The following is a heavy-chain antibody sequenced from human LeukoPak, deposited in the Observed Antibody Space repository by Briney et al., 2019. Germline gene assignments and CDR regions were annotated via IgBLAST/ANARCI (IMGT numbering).Heavy chain of an antibody. Sequence: GGSLRLSCAASGFTFSSYGMHWVRQAPGKGLEWVAFIRYDGSNKYYADSVKGRFTIPRDNSKNTLYLQMNSLRAEDTAVYYCAKGIGYCSSTSCPPPRAFDYWGQGTLVTVSS. CDR2: IRYDGSNK. CDR3: AKGIGYCSSTSCPPPRAFDY. D-gene: IGHD2-2*01. CDR1: GFTFSSYG. V-gene: IGHV3-30*02. J-gene: IGHJ4*02.